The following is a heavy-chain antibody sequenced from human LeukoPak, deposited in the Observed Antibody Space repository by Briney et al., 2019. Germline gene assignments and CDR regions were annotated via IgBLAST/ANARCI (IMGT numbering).Heavy chain of an antibody. CDR1: GFTFSTYT. Sequence: NPGGSLRLSCAASGFTFSTYTIHWVRQVPGKGLEWVSSISSSSSYIYYADSVKGRFTISRDNAKNSLYLQMNSLRAEDTAVYYCARASTTVGVSINYWGQGTLVTVSS. V-gene: IGHV3-21*01. D-gene: IGHD3-10*01. CDR2: ISSSSSYI. CDR3: ARASTTVGVSINY. J-gene: IGHJ4*02.